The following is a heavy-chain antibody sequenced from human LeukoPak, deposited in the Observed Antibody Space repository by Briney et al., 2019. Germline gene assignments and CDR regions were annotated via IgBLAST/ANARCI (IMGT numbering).Heavy chain of an antibody. CDR3: ARHIGGGIEDMDV. Sequence: PSETLSLTCTVSGGSIGTYYGSWIRQSPGKGLEWIGYNYVTGTRYNPYLQSRVTTSVDRSRNQFFLKMSSVTAADTAVYYCARHIGGGIEDMDVWGKGTKVIVSS. CDR2: NYVTGT. V-gene: IGHV4-59*08. J-gene: IGHJ6*03. D-gene: IGHD3-16*02. CDR1: GGSIGTYY.